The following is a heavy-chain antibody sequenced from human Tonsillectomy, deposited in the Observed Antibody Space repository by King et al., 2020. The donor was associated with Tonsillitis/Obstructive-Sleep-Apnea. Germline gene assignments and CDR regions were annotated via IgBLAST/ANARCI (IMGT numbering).Heavy chain of an antibody. V-gene: IGHV1-2*02. CDR3: ARTDIAARPNYYYGMDV. CDR2: INPNSGGT. CDR1: GDTFIGYY. Sequence: VQLVESGAEVKKPGASVKVSCKASGDTFIGYYMHWVRQAPGQGREWMGWINPNSGGTNYAQKFQGRVTMTRDTSISTAYMELSSLRSDDTAVYYCARTDIAARPNYYYGMDVWGQGTTVTVSS. J-gene: IGHJ6*02. D-gene: IGHD6-6*01.